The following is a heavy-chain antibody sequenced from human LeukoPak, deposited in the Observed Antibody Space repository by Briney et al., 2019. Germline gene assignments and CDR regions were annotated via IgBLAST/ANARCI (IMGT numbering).Heavy chain of an antibody. CDR3: ARHSAGIVAAGK. D-gene: IGHD6-25*01. V-gene: IGHV5-10-1*01. CDR1: GYSFTSYW. J-gene: IGHJ4*02. Sequence: GESLKISCKGSGYSFTSYWISWVRQMPGKGLEWMGRIDPSDSYTNYSPSFQGHVTISADKSISTVYLQWSSLKASDTAMYYCARHSAGIVAAGKWGQGTLVTVSS. CDR2: IDPSDSYT.